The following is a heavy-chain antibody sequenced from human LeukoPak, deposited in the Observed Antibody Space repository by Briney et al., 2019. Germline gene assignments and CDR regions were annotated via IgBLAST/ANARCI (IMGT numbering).Heavy chain of an antibody. J-gene: IGHJ4*02. CDR1: GFTFSSYA. CDR2: ISGSGGST. CDR3: AKGTDRHYYDSSGYYFDY. V-gene: IGHV3-23*01. D-gene: IGHD3-22*01. Sequence: GGSLRLSCAASGFTFSSYAMSWVRQAPGRGLEWVSAISGSGGSTYYADSVKGRFAISRDNSKNTLYLQMNSLRAEDTAVYYCAKGTDRHYYDSSGYYFDYWGQGTLVTVSS.